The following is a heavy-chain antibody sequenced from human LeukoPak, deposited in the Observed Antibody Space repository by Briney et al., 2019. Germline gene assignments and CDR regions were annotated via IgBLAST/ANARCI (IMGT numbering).Heavy chain of an antibody. D-gene: IGHD3-10*01. V-gene: IGHV1-8*01. Sequence: ASVKVSRKASGYTFTSYDINWVRQATGQGLEWMGWMNPNSGNKGYAQKFQGRVTMTRNTSISTAYMELSSLRSEDTAVYYCARGGYYYGSGSPIYYYYYMDVWGKGTTVTVSS. CDR3: ARGGYYYGSGSPIYYYYYMDV. CDR2: MNPNSGNK. J-gene: IGHJ6*03. CDR1: GYTFTSYD.